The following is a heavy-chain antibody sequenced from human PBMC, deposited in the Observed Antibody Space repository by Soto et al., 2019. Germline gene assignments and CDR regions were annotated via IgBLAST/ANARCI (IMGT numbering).Heavy chain of an antibody. CDR2: IKSKTDGGTT. J-gene: IGHJ4*02. Sequence: GGSLRLSCAASGFTFSNAWMNWVRQAPGKGLEWVGRIKSKTDGGTTDYAAPVKGRFTISRDDSKNTLYLQMNSLKTEDTAVYYCTTDGGDYGLKNVDYWGQGTLVTVSS. CDR3: TTDGGDYGLKNVDY. CDR1: GFTFSNAW. D-gene: IGHD2-21*02. V-gene: IGHV3-15*07.